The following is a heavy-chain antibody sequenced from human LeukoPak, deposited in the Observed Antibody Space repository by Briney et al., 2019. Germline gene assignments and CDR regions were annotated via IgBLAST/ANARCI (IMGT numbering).Heavy chain of an antibody. CDR1: GFAFSSSW. CDR2: INSDGTYT. J-gene: IGHJ4*02. Sequence: KPGGSLRLSCAASGFAFSSSWMRWVRQAPGKGLVWVSRINSDGTYTNYADSVKGRFTISRDNAKNTLYLQMNSLRAEDTAVYYCARDLSHTFHYWGQGTLVTVSS. CDR3: ARDLSHTFHY. V-gene: IGHV3-74*01.